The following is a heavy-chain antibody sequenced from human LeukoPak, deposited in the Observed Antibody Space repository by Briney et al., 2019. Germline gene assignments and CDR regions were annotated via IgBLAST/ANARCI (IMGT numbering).Heavy chain of an antibody. CDR3: AKDRTYYDFWSGYYAPGPELDY. J-gene: IGHJ4*02. CDR2: ISGSGGST. V-gene: IGHV3-23*01. CDR1: GFTFSSYA. Sequence: GGSLRLSCAASGFTFSSYAMSWVRQAPGKGLEWVSAISGSGGSTYYADSVKGRFTISRDNSKNTLCLQMNSLRAEDTAVYYCAKDRTYYDFWSGYYAPGPELDYWGQGTLVTVSS. D-gene: IGHD3-3*01.